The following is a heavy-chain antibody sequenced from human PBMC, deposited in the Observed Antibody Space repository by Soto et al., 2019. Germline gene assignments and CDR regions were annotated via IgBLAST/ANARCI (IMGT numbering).Heavy chain of an antibody. CDR1: GAAISSGVYS. V-gene: IGHV4-31*03. Sequence: SETLSLTCTVSGAAISSGVYSWSCIRPYPGQGLWWSGVIYYMRTTNYNPSFKSRLTISADTSKNKSSLKLTSLTAADTAVYYCAKKGYCSSSSCVVRVSRFDSWGQGTRVTVSS. D-gene: IGHD2-2*01. CDR2: IYYMRTT. CDR3: AKKGYCSSSSCVVRVSRFDS. J-gene: IGHJ5*01.